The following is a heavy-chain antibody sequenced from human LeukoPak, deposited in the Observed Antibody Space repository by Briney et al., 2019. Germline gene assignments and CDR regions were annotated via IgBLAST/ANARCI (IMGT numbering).Heavy chain of an antibody. Sequence: ASVKVSCKASGYTFTGYYMHWVRQAPGQGLEWMGRINPNSGGTNYAQKFQGRVTMTRDTSIGTAYMELSRLRSDDTAVYYCARDTYDFWSGYYNHFDYWGQGTLVTVSS. V-gene: IGHV1-2*06. CDR1: GYTFTGYY. J-gene: IGHJ4*02. D-gene: IGHD3-3*01. CDR3: ARDTYDFWSGYYNHFDY. CDR2: INPNSGGT.